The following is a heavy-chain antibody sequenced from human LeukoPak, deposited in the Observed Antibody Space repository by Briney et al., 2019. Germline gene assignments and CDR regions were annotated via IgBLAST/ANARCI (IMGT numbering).Heavy chain of an antibody. CDR1: GFTFHIYT. V-gene: IGHV3-30*04. Sequence: PGGSLRLSCGASGFTFHIYTMHWVRQAPGKGLEWVALISYDGSNKYYADSVRGRFTISRDNSKDTLYLQMYSLRAEDTAVYYCAKEDYWGQGTLVTVSS. CDR3: AKEDY. CDR2: ISYDGSNK. J-gene: IGHJ4*02.